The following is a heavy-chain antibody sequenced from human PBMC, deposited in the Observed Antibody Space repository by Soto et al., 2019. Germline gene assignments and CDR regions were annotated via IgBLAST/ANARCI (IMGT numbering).Heavy chain of an antibody. CDR1: GGSISSGGYY. Sequence: QVQLQESGPGLVKPSQTLSLTCTVSGGSISSGGYYWSWIRQHPGKGLEWIGYIYYSGSTYYNPSLKSRVTISVDTSKNQFSLKLSSVTAADTAVYYCARILRAAAGNYYYYYGMDVWGQGTTVTVSS. CDR3: ARILRAAAGNYYYYYGMDV. J-gene: IGHJ6*02. CDR2: IYYSGST. V-gene: IGHV4-31*03. D-gene: IGHD6-13*01.